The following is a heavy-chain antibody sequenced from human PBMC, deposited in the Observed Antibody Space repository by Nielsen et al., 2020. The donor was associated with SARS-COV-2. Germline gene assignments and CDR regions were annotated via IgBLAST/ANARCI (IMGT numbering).Heavy chain of an antibody. J-gene: IGHJ4*02. CDR2: ISSSSSYI. V-gene: IGHV3-21*04. CDR3: AKDGTRGDYSYFDY. D-gene: IGHD4-17*01. Sequence: GGSLRLSCAASGFTFSSYSMNWVRQAPGKGLEWVSSISSSSSYIYYADSVKGRFTISRDNAKNSLYLQMNSLRAEDTAVYYCAKDGTRGDYSYFDYWGQGTLVTVSS. CDR1: GFTFSSYS.